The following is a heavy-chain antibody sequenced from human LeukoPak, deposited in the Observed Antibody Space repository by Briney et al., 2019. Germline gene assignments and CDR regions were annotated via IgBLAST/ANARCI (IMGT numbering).Heavy chain of an antibody. J-gene: IGHJ4*02. Sequence: HGKSLKISCKGSGYSFTSYWIGWVRQMPGKGLEWMGIIYPGDSDTRYSPSFQGQVTISADKSISTAYLQWSSLKASDTAMYYCAYCSSTSCPLGTFDYWGQGTLVTVPS. CDR3: AYCSSTSCPLGTFDY. CDR1: GYSFTSYW. V-gene: IGHV5-51*01. D-gene: IGHD2-2*01. CDR2: IYPGDSDT.